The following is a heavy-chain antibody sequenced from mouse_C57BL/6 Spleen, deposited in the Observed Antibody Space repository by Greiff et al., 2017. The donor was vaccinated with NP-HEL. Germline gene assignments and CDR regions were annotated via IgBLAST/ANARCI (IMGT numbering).Heavy chain of an antibody. CDR2: ISSGSSTI. D-gene: IGHD1-2*01. V-gene: IGHV5-17*01. Sequence: EVNVVESGGGLVKPGGSLKLSCAASGFTFSDYGMHWVRQAPEKGLEWVAYISSGSSTIYYADTVKGRFTISRDNAKNTLFLQMTSLRSEDTAMYYCARRTAYYFDYWGQGTTLTVSS. J-gene: IGHJ2*01. CDR3: ARRTAYYFDY. CDR1: GFTFSDYG.